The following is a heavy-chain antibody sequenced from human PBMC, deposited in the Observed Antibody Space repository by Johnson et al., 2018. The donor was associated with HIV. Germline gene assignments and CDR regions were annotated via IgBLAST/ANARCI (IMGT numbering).Heavy chain of an antibody. J-gene: IGHJ3*02. CDR2: ISYDGSNK. V-gene: IGHV3-30-3*01. D-gene: IGHD3-22*01. CDR1: GFTFSSYA. Sequence: QVQLMESGGGVVQPGRSLRLSCAASGFTFSSYAMHWVRQAPGKGLEWVAVISYDGSNKYYADSVKGRFTISRDNSKNTLYLQMNSLRAEDTAVYYCARVWVRYYYDSSTSLRTDAFDIWGQGTMVTVSS. CDR3: ARVWVRYYYDSSTSLRTDAFDI.